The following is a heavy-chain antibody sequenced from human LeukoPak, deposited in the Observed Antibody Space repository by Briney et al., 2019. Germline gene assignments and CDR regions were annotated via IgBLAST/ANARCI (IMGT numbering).Heavy chain of an antibody. CDR2: IHYSGTT. D-gene: IGHD3-10*01. Sequence: PSETLSLTCTVSGGSISTSSYYWGWIRQPPGKGLEWIGSIHYSGTTYYNPSLKSRTTISVDTSKSHFSLKLSPGTAEDTAVYYCARLTLSGSRSVLDAFDIWGQGTMVTVS. V-gene: IGHV4-39*02. CDR1: GGSISTSSYY. J-gene: IGHJ3*02. CDR3: ARLTLSGSRSVLDAFDI.